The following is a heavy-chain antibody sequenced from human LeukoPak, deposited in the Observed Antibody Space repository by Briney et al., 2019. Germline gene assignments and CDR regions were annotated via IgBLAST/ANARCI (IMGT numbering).Heavy chain of an antibody. J-gene: IGHJ4*02. V-gene: IGHV1-69*05. CDR3: ARDPVGYYYDSSGYYYVD. Sequence: SVKVSCEASGGTFSSYAISWVRQTPGQGLEWVGRIIPIFGTANYAQKFQGRVTITTDESTSTAYMELSSLRSEDTAVYYCARDPVGYYYDSSGYYYVDWGQGTLVTVSS. D-gene: IGHD3-22*01. CDR1: GGTFSSYA. CDR2: IIPIFGTA.